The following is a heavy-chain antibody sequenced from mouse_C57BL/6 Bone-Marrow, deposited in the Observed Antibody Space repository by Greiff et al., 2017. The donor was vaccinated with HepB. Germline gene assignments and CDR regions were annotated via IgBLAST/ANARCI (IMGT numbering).Heavy chain of an antibody. CDR2: IDPEDGET. D-gene: IGHD1-1*01. V-gene: IGHV14-2*01. CDR1: GFNIKDYY. J-gene: IGHJ4*01. Sequence: EVKLVESGAELVKPGASVKLSCTASGFNIKDYYMHWVKQRTEQGLEWIGRIDPEDGETKYAPKFQGKATITADTSSNTAYLQLSSLTSEDTAVYYCARPITTGGRYYAMDYWGQGTSVTVSS. CDR3: ARPITTGGRYYAMDY.